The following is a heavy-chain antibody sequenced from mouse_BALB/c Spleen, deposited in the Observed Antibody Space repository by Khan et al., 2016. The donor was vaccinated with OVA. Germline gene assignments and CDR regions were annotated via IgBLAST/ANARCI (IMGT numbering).Heavy chain of an antibody. Sequence: QLEESGPGLVKPSQSLSLTCTVTGYSITSDYAWNWIRQFPGNKLEWMGHISYSGNTKYNPSLKSRISITRDTSKNQFFLQLNSMTTEDTATYYCARIYGGDFDYGGQGTTLTVSS. CDR3: ARIYGGDFDY. D-gene: IGHD1-1*01. CDR1: GYSITSDYA. V-gene: IGHV3-2*02. J-gene: IGHJ2*01. CDR2: ISYSGNT.